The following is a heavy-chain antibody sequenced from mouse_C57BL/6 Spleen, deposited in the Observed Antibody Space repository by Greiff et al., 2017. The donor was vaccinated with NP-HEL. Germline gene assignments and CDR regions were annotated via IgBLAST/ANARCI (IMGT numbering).Heavy chain of an antibody. J-gene: IGHJ2*01. D-gene: IGHD3-2*02. CDR1: GYAFSSSW. CDR3: ARSRTAQATLDY. V-gene: IGHV1-82*01. CDR2: IYPGDGDT. Sequence: VQLQQSGPELVKPGASVKISCKASGYAFSSSWMNWVKQRPGKGLEWIGRIYPGDGDTNYNGKFTGKATLTADKSSSTAYMQLSSLTSEDSAVYFCARSRTAQATLDYWGQGTTLTVSS.